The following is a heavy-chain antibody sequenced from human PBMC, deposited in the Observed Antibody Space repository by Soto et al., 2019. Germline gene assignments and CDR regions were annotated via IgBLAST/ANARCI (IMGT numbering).Heavy chain of an antibody. V-gene: IGHV4-30-4*01. CDR1: GGSISRGDYY. CDR3: ARPDHFHNYALDV. J-gene: IGHJ6*02. Sequence: ASETLSLTCIVSGGSISRGDYYWSWIRQPPGKGLEWIGHIYHSGTFYYNPSLKSRVTISLDTSKNQFSLKLSSVTAADTAVYYCARPDHFHNYALDVWGQGTTVTVSS. CDR2: IYHSGTF.